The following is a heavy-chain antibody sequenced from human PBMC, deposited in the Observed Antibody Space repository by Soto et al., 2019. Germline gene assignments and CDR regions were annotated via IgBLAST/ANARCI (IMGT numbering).Heavy chain of an antibody. CDR1: GYTFTSYY. CDR3: ARADSSWYYYYGMDV. Sequence: GASVKVSCKASGYTFTSYYMHWVRQAPGQGLEWMGIINPSGGSTSYAQKFQGRVTMTRDTSTSTVYMELSSLRSEDTAVYYCARADSSWYYYYGMDVWGQGTTVTVSS. D-gene: IGHD6-13*01. V-gene: IGHV1-46*03. CDR2: INPSGGST. J-gene: IGHJ6*02.